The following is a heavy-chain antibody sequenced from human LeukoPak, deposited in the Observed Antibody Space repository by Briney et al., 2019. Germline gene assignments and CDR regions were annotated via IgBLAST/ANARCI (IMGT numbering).Heavy chain of an antibody. Sequence: GGSLRLSCAASEFTFSNYGMYWVRQAPGKGLEWVSYISSSGSTIYYADSVKGRFTISRDNAKNSLYLQMNSLRAEDTAVYYCASLTGAYYYGSGSSPNFDYWGQGTLVTVSS. J-gene: IGHJ4*02. D-gene: IGHD3-10*01. CDR3: ASLTGAYYYGSGSSPNFDY. V-gene: IGHV3-48*04. CDR2: ISSSGSTI. CDR1: EFTFSNYG.